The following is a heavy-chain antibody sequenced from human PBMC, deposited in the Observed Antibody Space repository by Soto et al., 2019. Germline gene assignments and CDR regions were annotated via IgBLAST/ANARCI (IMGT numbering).Heavy chain of an antibody. CDR3: ARAFTGYYDFWSGYPTTSDYYYYGMDV. D-gene: IGHD3-3*01. CDR1: GFTFSSYG. Sequence: PGGSLRLSCAASGFTFSSYGMHGVRQAQGKGLEWVAVIWYDGSNKYYADSVKGRFTISRDNSKNTLYLKMNSLRAEDTAVYYCARAFTGYYDFWSGYPTTSDYYYYGMDVWGQGTTVTVSS. J-gene: IGHJ6*02. CDR2: IWYDGSNK. V-gene: IGHV3-33*01.